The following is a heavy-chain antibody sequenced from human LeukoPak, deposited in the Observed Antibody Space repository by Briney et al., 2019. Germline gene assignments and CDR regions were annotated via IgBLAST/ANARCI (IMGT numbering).Heavy chain of an antibody. Sequence: SETLSLTCTVSGGSISSYYWSWIRQPAGEGLEWIGRIFGSGSTDYNPSLKSRLTMSVDTSKNQFSLKLTSVTAADTAVYYCARGSGSYPPLDYWGQGTLVTVFS. CDR3: ARGSGSYPPLDY. V-gene: IGHV4-4*07. CDR1: GGSISSYY. CDR2: IFGSGST. J-gene: IGHJ4*02. D-gene: IGHD3-10*01.